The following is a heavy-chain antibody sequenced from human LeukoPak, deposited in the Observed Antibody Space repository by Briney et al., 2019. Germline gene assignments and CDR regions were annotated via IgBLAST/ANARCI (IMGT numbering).Heavy chain of an antibody. CDR2: ISSSSSYI. CDR3: ARDEETGDAFDI. Sequence: PGGSLRLSCAASGFTFSSYSMNWVRQAPGKGLEGVSSISSSSSYIYYADSVKGRFTISRDNAKNSLYLQMNSLRAEDTAVYYCARDEETGDAFDIWGQGTMVTVSS. J-gene: IGHJ3*02. V-gene: IGHV3-21*04. CDR1: GFTFSSYS.